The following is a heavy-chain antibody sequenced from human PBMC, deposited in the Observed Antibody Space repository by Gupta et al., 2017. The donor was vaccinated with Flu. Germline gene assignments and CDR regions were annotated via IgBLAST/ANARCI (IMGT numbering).Heavy chain of an antibody. V-gene: IGHV3-11*05. D-gene: IGHD5-12*01. CDR1: GFIFSDYH. J-gene: IGHJ4*02. Sequence: QVYLVESGGGLVKPGESLRLSCAGSGFIFSDYHLSWIRQAPGKGLEWVSYISSSSTYIKYADSVKGRFTISRDNAKNSLYLQLNSLRVEDTAVYYCARDERTSPRGFGGYDDNCCFDYWGQGTLVTVSS. CDR2: ISSSSTYI. CDR3: ARDERTSPRGFGGYDDNCCFDY.